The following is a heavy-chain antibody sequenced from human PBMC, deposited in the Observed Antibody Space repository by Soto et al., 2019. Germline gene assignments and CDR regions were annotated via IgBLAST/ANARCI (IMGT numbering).Heavy chain of an antibody. D-gene: IGHD4-17*01. V-gene: IGHV3-66*01. J-gene: IGHJ4*02. CDR1: GVTVGNNY. CDR2: TYSGGDT. Sequence: EVRLVESGGGLVQPGGSIRLSCAASGVTVGNNYMSWVRQAPGKGLEWVSVTYSGGDTRYAESVKGRFTMSRDSTKNTVYLQMDRLRAADTAVYFCARNVPVTALGYWGQGSLVTVSS. CDR3: ARNVPVTALGY.